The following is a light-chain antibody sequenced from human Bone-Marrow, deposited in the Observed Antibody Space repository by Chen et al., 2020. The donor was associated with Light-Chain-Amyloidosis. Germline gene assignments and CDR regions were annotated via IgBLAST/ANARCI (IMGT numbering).Light chain of an antibody. V-gene: IGLV3-25*02. CDR2: QDK. CDR1: ALAKQY. J-gene: IGLJ3*02. CDR3: QSADSSGTPWV. Sequence: SHELPQPPSVSVSPGQTARIPCSGDALAKQYGFWYQQKPGQAPVWAIYQDKARPSGLPERCSGASSGTTVTLTSSGGRAEDEADYYCQSADSSGTPWVFGGGTKLTVL.